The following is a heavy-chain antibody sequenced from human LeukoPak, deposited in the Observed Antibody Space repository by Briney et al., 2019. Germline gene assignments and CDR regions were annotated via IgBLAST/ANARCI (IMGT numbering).Heavy chain of an antibody. J-gene: IGHJ4*02. V-gene: IGHV3-23*01. D-gene: IGHD2-15*01. CDR1: GFTVSSNS. Sequence: GGSLRLSCTVSGFTVSSNSMSWVRQAPGKGLEWVSGITASGDRTFYGDSVRGRFTMSRDNSKNTVYLQMNSLRVDDTAVYYCARRDIVVVVSASDYWGQGTLVTVSS. CDR3: ARRDIVVVVSASDY. CDR2: ITASGDRT.